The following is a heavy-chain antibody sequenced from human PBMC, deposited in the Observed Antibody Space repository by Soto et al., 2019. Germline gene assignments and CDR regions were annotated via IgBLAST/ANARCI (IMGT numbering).Heavy chain of an antibody. CDR2: ISSSSSTI. D-gene: IGHD3-22*01. CDR1: GFTFSSYS. V-gene: IGHV3-48*02. CDR3: ARDGPFDYYDSSGYLGEFDY. Sequence: PGGSLRLSCAASGFTFSSYSMNWVRQAPGKGLEWVSYISSSSSTIYYADSVKGRFTISRDNAKNSLYLQMNSLRDEDTAVYYCARDGPFDYYDSSGYLGEFDYWGQGTLVTVSS. J-gene: IGHJ4*02.